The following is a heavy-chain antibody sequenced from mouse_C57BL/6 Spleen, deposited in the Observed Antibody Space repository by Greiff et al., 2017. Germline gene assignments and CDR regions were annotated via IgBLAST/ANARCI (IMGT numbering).Heavy chain of an antibody. CDR3: ASPIYYDYFAD. CDR2: IHPNSGST. J-gene: IGHJ3*01. D-gene: IGHD2-4*01. Sequence: QVQLQQPGAELVKPGASVKLSCKASGYTFTSYWMHWVKQRPGQGLEWIGMIHPNSGSTNYNEKFKSKATLTVDKSSSTAYMQLGSLTSEDSAVYYGASPIYYDYFADWGQGTLVTGSA. V-gene: IGHV1-64*01. CDR1: GYTFTSYW.